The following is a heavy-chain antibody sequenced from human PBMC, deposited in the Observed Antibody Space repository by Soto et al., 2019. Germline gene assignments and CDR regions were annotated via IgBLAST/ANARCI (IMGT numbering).Heavy chain of an antibody. J-gene: IGHJ4*02. CDR2: MNPNSGNT. Sequence: QVQLVQSGAEVKKPGASVKVSCKASGYTFTSYDITWVRQATGQGLEWMGWMNPNSGNTGYAQKFQGRVTMTRNTSLSTAYMEVSSLRSEDTAVYYCARCHGVAAGTTDFDYWGQGTLVTVSP. D-gene: IGHD6-13*01. CDR1: GYTFTSYD. V-gene: IGHV1-8*01. CDR3: ARCHGVAAGTTDFDY.